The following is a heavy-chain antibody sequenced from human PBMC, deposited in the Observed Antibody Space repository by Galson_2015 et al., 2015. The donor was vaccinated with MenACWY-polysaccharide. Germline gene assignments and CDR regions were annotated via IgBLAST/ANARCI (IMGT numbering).Heavy chain of an antibody. Sequence: SVKVSCKVSGYTLTDLSMHWVRQAPGKGHEWMGGFDPEAGETIYAQKFQGRVTMTEDTSTDTAYMELSSLRSEDTAVYYCAREGDYYDTNRAFDIWGQGTMVTVSS. D-gene: IGHD3-22*01. CDR2: FDPEAGET. CDR3: AREGDYYDTNRAFDI. V-gene: IGHV1-24*01. J-gene: IGHJ3*02. CDR1: GYTLTDLS.